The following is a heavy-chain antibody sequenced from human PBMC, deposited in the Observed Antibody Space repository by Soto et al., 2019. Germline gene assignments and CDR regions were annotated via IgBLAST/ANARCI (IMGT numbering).Heavy chain of an antibody. CDR1: SAPVSSSTYT. CDR2: IYYSGST. CDR3: ARRYGGNLDY. Sequence: SETLSLTCTVSSAPVSSSTYTWGWIRQPPGKGLEWIGSIYYSGSTYYNPSLNSRVTVSVDTSKNQFSLKVTSVTAADTAVYYCARRYGGNLDYWAQGTLVTVSS. J-gene: IGHJ4*02. V-gene: IGHV4-39*01. D-gene: IGHD1-26*01.